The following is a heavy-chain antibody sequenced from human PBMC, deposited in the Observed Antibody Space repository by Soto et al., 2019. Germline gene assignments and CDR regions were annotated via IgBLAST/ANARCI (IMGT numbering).Heavy chain of an antibody. CDR1: GFTFSNYW. CDR2: MKQDGRET. Sequence: EVQLVESGGGLVQPGGSLRLSCAASGFTFSNYWMTWVRQAPGKGLEWVANMKQDGRETDYVGSVKGRFTISRDNAKNSLYLQMNSLAAEDTAVYYCARDQGKIDYWGQGTLVTVSS. J-gene: IGHJ4*02. CDR3: ARDQGKIDY. V-gene: IGHV3-7*05.